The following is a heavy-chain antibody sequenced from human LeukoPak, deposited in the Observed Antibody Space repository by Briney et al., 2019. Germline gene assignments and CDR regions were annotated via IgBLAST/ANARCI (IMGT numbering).Heavy chain of an antibody. J-gene: IGHJ4*02. Sequence: PGGSLSLSCSASGFTFSSYAISWVRQAPGKGLEWISAISNRGRTYYRDSVKGRFTISRDDSKNTVHLQMNSLRADDTALYYCAKESPYAVGGTSRVYYFGYWGQGALVTVSS. V-gene: IGHV3-23*01. CDR1: GFTFSSYA. CDR3: AKESPYAVGGTSRVYYFGY. CDR2: ISNRGRT. D-gene: IGHD1-26*01.